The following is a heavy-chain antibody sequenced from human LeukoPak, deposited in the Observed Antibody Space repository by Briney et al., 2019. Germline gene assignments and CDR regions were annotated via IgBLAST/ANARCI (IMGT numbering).Heavy chain of an antibody. D-gene: IGHD2-2*01. CDR2: IYPGDSDT. V-gene: IGHV5-51*01. CDR1: GYSFSTYW. Sequence: GESLKISCQGSGYSFSTYWITWVRQLPGKGLEWMGIIYPGDSDTRYSPSFQGQVTISADKSISTAYLQWSSLKASDTAMYYCARQEGTYCSSTSCYEFDPWGQGTLVTVSS. J-gene: IGHJ5*02. CDR3: ARQEGTYCSSTSCYEFDP.